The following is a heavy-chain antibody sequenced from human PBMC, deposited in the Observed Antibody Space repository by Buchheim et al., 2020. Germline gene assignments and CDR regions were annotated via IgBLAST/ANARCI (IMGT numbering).Heavy chain of an antibody. CDR2: INGDGSST. CDR1: GFTFSSHW. J-gene: IGHJ4*02. Sequence: EVQLVESGGGLVQPGGSLRLSCTASGFTFSSHWMHWVRQAPGKGLVWVSRINGDGSSTRYADSVKGRFTISRDNAKNTVYLQMNSLRVEDTAVYYCARSPFDYWGQGIL. CDR3: ARSPFDY. V-gene: IGHV3-74*01.